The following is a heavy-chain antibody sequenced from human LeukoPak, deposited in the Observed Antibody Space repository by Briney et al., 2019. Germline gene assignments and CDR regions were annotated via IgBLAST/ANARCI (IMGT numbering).Heavy chain of an antibody. D-gene: IGHD1-26*01. CDR2: INHSGST. J-gene: IGHJ4*01. Sequence: PSETLSLTCAVYGGSFSGYYWSWIRQPPGKGLEWIGEINHSGSTNYNPSLKSRVTISVDTSENQFSLKLNSVTAADTAVYYCASKWELLYWGHGTLVTVSS. V-gene: IGHV4-34*01. CDR1: GGSFSGYY. CDR3: ASKWELLY.